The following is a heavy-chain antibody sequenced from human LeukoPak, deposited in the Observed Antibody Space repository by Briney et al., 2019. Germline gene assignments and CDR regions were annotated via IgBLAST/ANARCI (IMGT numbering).Heavy chain of an antibody. Sequence: PSETLSLTCTVSGDSITSTTYSWGWIRQSPGKGLEWIGEINHSGSTNYNPSLKSRVTISVDTSKNQFSLKLSSVTAADTAVYYCARARRVGSSSWTQRYYYYYGMDVWGQGTTVTVSS. CDR2: INHSGST. V-gene: IGHV4-39*07. CDR1: GDSITSTTYS. D-gene: IGHD6-13*01. J-gene: IGHJ6*02. CDR3: ARARRVGSSSWTQRYYYYYGMDV.